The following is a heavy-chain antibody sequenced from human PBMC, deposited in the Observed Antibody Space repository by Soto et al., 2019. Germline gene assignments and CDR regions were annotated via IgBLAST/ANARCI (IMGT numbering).Heavy chain of an antibody. CDR2: INPNSGGT. V-gene: IGHV1-2*04. Sequence: ASVKVSCKASGYTFTGYYMHWVRQAPGQGLEWMGWINPNSGGTNYAQKFQGWVTMTRDTSIRTAYMELSRLRSDDTAVYYCARESLTRYDILTGYLGGGYYYMDVWGKGTTVTVSS. D-gene: IGHD3-9*01. CDR3: ARESLTRYDILTGYLGGGYYYMDV. J-gene: IGHJ6*03. CDR1: GYTFTGYY.